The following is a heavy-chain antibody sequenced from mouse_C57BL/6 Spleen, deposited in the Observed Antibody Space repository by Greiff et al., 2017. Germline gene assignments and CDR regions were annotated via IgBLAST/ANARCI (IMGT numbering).Heavy chain of an antibody. CDR1: GYTFTSYT. Sequence: VQLQQSGAELARPGASVKMSCKASGYTFTSYTMPWVKQRPGQGLEWIGYINTSSGYTKYNQKFKDKVTLTADKSSSPAYMQLSSLTSEDSAVYYCARDIYDGFDYWGQGTTLTVSS. CDR3: ARDIYDGFDY. CDR2: INTSSGYT. D-gene: IGHD2-3*01. J-gene: IGHJ2*01. V-gene: IGHV1-4*01.